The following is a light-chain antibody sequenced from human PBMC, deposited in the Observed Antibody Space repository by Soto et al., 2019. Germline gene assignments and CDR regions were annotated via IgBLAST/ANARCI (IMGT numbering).Light chain of an antibody. V-gene: IGKV3-20*01. CDR1: QRVWSSF. CDR3: QQYGSSPRT. J-gene: IGKJ1*01. CDR2: GAS. Sequence: EIVLTQSPGTLSLSPGERAPLSCRARQRVWSSFLAWYPQKPGQAPRLLIYGASSRATGIPDRFSGSGSGTDFTLTISRLEPEDFAVYYCQQYGSSPRTFGQGTKVEIK.